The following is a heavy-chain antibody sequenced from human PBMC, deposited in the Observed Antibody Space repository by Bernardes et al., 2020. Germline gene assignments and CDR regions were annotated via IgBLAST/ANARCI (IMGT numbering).Heavy chain of an antibody. CDR3: ARWSCTGGVCQAYFDL. CDR2: INHSGST. CDR1: GGSFSGYY. D-gene: IGHD2-8*02. V-gene: IGHV4-34*01. J-gene: IGHJ2*01. Sequence: ETLSLTCAVYGGSFSGYYWSWIRQPPGKGLEWIGEINHSGSTNYNPSLKSRVTISVDTSKNQFSLKLSSVTAADTAVYYCARWSCTGGVCQAYFDLWGRGTLVTVSS.